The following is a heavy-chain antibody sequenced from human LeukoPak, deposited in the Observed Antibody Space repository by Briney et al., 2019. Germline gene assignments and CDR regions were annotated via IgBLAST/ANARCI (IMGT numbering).Heavy chain of an antibody. Sequence: SETLSLTCAVYGGSFSGYYWSWIRQPPGKGLEWIGEINHSGSTNYNPSHKSRVTISVDTSKNQFSLKLSSVTAADTAVYYCARGPYRGGSYYHYWGQGTLVTVSS. CDR1: GGSFSGYY. V-gene: IGHV4-34*01. CDR3: ARGPYRGGSYYHY. CDR2: INHSGST. D-gene: IGHD1-26*01. J-gene: IGHJ4*02.